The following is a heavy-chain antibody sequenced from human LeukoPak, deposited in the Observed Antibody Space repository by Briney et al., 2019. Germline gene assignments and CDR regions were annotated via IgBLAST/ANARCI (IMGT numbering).Heavy chain of an antibody. Sequence: SETLSVTCAVYVGSFSGYYWRLIRQPPGKGLEWIGEISHSGSMNYNPSLKSRVTLSVDTSKNQFSLNLSSVTAADTAVYYCARGPGGGSNPTFDYWGQGTLVTVPS. CDR3: ARGPGGGSNPTFDY. CDR2: ISHSGSM. D-gene: IGHD4-23*01. J-gene: IGHJ4*02. V-gene: IGHV4-34*01. CDR1: VGSFSGYY.